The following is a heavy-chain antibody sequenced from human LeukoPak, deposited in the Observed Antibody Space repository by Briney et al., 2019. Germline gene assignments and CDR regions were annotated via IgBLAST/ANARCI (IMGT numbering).Heavy chain of an antibody. CDR3: ARDIAYHAFDI. J-gene: IGHJ3*02. D-gene: IGHD2-15*01. CDR1: GFTVSSNY. CDR2: INQDGSVI. V-gene: IGHV3-7*01. Sequence: GGSLRLSCAASGFTVSSNYMSWVRQAPGTGLEWLANINQDGSVINYVDSVRGRFTISRDNAKYSLYLQLNSLRAEDTAVYYCARDIAYHAFDIWGQGTMVTVSS.